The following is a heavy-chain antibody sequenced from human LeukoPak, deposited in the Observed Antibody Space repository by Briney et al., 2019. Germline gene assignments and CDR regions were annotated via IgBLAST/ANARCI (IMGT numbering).Heavy chain of an antibody. D-gene: IGHD3-22*01. J-gene: IGHJ4*02. CDR2: TYYRSKWYS. CDR3: ARSNYYDSSGSGIHFDY. CDR1: GDSVSSNSAA. Sequence: SQTLSLTCAISGDSVSSNSAAWNWIRQSPSRGLEWPGRTYYRSKWYSDYAVSVKSRITISPDTSRNQFSLQLDSVTSEDTAVYYCARSNYYDSSGSGIHFDYWGQGTLVTVSS. V-gene: IGHV6-1*01.